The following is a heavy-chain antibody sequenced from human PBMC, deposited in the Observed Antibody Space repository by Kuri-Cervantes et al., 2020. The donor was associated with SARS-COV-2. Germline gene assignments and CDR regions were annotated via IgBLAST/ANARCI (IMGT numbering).Heavy chain of an antibody. CDR3: ARSAFLGEDMDS. V-gene: IGHV3-53*01. D-gene: IGHD3-16*01. J-gene: IGHJ5*01. CDR2: IYSGGST. CDR1: GFTVSSNY. Sequence: GESLKISCAASGFTVSSNYMSWVRQAPGKGLEWVSVIYSGGSTYYADSVKGRFRISRDDSKNTMYLQMDSVRPEDTAVYYCARSAFLGEDMDSWGQGTLVTVSS.